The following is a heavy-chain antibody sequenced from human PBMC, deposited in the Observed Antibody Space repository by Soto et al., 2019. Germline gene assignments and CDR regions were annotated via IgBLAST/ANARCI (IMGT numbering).Heavy chain of an antibody. CDR1: GGTFSSYA. Sequence: QVQLVQSGAEVRKPGSSVKVSSKASGGTFSSYAISWVRQAPGQGLEWMGGIIPIFGTANYAQKFQGRVTITADESTSTAYMELSSLRSEDTAVYYCARGTYYDILTGYPLDYWGQGTLVTVSS. V-gene: IGHV1-69*12. CDR2: IIPIFGTA. D-gene: IGHD3-9*01. J-gene: IGHJ4*02. CDR3: ARGTYYDILTGYPLDY.